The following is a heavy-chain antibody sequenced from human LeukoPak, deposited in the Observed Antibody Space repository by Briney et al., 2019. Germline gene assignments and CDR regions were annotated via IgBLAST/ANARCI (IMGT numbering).Heavy chain of an antibody. CDR3: AKDWDYRLGSYSIYYSDY. D-gene: IGHD3-10*01. J-gene: IGHJ4*02. Sequence: GGSLRLSCAASGFTLSSYGMSWVRQAPGEGLEWVSGSSGSGRSTYYADSVKGRFTISRDNSKNTLYLQMSSLRAEDTAIYYCAKDWDYRLGSYSIYYSDYWGQGTLVTVSS. V-gene: IGHV3-23*01. CDR1: GFTLSSYG. CDR2: SSGSGRST.